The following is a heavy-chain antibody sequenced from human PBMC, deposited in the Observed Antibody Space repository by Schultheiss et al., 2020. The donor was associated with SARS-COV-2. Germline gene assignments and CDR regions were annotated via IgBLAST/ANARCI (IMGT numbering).Heavy chain of an antibody. D-gene: IGHD3-3*01. V-gene: IGHV3-23*01. J-gene: IGHJ4*02. Sequence: GGSLRLSCAASGFTFSSYAMSWVRQAPGKGLEWVSAISGSGGSTYYADSVKGRFTISRDNARNSVFLQLNSLRVEDTAVYYCVREFGGPTDFWGQGTLVTVSS. CDR2: ISGSGGST. CDR3: VREFGGPTDF. CDR1: GFTFSSYA.